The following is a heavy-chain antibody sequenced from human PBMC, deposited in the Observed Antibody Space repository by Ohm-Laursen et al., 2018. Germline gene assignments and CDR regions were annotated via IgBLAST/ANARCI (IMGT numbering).Heavy chain of an antibody. CDR3: ARDEQQLVRYYYGMDV. CDR2: INPNSGGT. J-gene: IGHJ6*02. CDR1: GYTFTSYD. D-gene: IGHD6-13*01. V-gene: IGHV1-2*02. Sequence: SVKVSCKTSGYTFTSYDINWVRQASGQGLEWMGWINPNSGGTNYAQKFQGRVTMTRDTSISTAYMELSRLRSDDTAVYYCARDEQQLVRYYYGMDVWGQGTTVTVSS.